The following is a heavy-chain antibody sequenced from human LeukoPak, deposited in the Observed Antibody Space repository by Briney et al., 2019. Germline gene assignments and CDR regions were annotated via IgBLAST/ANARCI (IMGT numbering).Heavy chain of an antibody. V-gene: IGHV4-59*12. J-gene: IGHJ4*02. CDR2: IYHSGST. CDR3: ARAAAGPFDY. Sequence: KPSETLSLTCTVSGGSISSYYWSWIRQPPGKGLEWIGYIYHSGSTYYNPSLKSRVTISVDRSKNQFSLKLSSVTAADTAVYYCARAAAGPFDYWGQGTLVTVSS. D-gene: IGHD6-13*01. CDR1: GGSISSYY.